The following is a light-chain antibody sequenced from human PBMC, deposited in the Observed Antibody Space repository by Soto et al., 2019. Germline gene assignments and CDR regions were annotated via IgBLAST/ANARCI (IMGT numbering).Light chain of an antibody. CDR1: QGIGSW. J-gene: IGKJ2*01. CDR3: QQGSSFPYT. CDR2: GAS. Sequence: DIQMTQSPSSVSASVGDRVTITCRASQGIGSWLAWYQQKSGEAPQLLIFGASNLQNGVPSRFSGSGSGTDFTLTISSLQPEDFATYYCQQGSSFPYTFGQGTKLQIK. V-gene: IGKV1-12*01.